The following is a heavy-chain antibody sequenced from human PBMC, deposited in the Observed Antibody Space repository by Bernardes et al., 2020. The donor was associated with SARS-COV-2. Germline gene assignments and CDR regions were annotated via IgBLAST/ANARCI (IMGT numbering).Heavy chain of an antibody. CDR1: GFTFANYA. CDR3: ATYGSGGYPSY. D-gene: IGHD3-10*01. V-gene: IGHV3-9*01. J-gene: IGHJ4*02. Sequence: GGSLRLSCATSGFTFANYAMTWVRQAPGKGLEWVSGISWNSGSIGYADSVKGRFTISRDNAKNSLYLQMNSLRAEDTALYYCATYGSGGYPSYWGQGTLVTVSS. CDR2: ISWNSGSI.